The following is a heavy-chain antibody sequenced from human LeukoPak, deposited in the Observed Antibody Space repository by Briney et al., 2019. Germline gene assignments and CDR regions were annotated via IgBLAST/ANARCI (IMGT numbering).Heavy chain of an antibody. D-gene: IGHD4-17*01. CDR1: GFTVSSNY. CDR3: AREAGGDYDDYYYYSMDV. J-gene: IGHJ6*02. V-gene: IGHV3-66*01. Sequence: PGGSLRLSCAASGFTVSSNYMSWVRQAPGKGLEWVPVIYSGGSTYYADSVKGRFTIARDNSKNTLYLQMNSLRAEDTAVYYCAREAGGDYDDYYYYSMDVWGQGTTVTVSS. CDR2: IYSGGST.